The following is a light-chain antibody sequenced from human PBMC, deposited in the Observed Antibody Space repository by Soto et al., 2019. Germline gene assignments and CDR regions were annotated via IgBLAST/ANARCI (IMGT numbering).Light chain of an antibody. CDR1: QSVSSSY. V-gene: IGKV3-20*01. J-gene: IGKJ5*01. CDR3: QQYGSSPPIT. CDR2: GAS. Sequence: EIVLTQSQATLSLSPRERAILSCMAIQSVSSSYLAWYQQKPGQAPRLLIYGASSRATGIPDRFSGSGSGTDFTLTISRLEPEDFAVYYCQQYGSSPPITFGQGTRLEIK.